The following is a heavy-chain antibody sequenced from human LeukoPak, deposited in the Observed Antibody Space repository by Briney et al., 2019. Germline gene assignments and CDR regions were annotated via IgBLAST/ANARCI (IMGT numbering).Heavy chain of an antibody. D-gene: IGHD3-3*01. CDR3: AKDRAPITVFGVAPTASFDY. J-gene: IGHJ4*02. CDR2: ISVGGDT. Sequence: GGSLRLSCAASGFAFSRYWMSWVRQAPGKGLEWVSAISVGGDTYYADSVRGRFTISRDSSKSTLYLQMNSLRAEDTAIYYCAKDRAPITVFGVAPTASFDYWGQGTLVTVSS. CDR1: GFAFSRYW. V-gene: IGHV3-23*01.